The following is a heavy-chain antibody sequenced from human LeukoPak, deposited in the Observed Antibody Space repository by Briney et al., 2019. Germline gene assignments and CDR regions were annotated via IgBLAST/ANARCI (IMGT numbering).Heavy chain of an antibody. CDR3: ARVDSSGYYPFDY. CDR2: IYYSGST. Sequence: PSETLSLTCTVSGGSISGYYWSWIRQPPGKGLEWIGFIYYSGSTNYNPSLKSRVTISVDTSKNQFSLKLSSVTAADTAVYYCARVDSSGYYPFDYWGQGTLVTVSS. V-gene: IGHV4-59*01. J-gene: IGHJ4*02. CDR1: GGSISGYY. D-gene: IGHD3-22*01.